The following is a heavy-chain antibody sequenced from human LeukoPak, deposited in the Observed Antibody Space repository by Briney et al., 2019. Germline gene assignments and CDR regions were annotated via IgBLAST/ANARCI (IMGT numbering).Heavy chain of an antibody. J-gene: IGHJ3*02. CDR1: GGSISSSIYY. CDR3: ARRPWYAERLGAAGAFDI. D-gene: IGHD6-13*01. Sequence: KSSETLSLTCTVSGGSISSSIYYWGWIRQPPGKGLEWIGSIYYNANTYYNPSLKSRITISVDTSKNQFSLRLSSVTAADTAVYYCARRPWYAERLGAAGAFDIWGQGTMVTVSS. CDR2: IYYNANT. V-gene: IGHV4-39*07.